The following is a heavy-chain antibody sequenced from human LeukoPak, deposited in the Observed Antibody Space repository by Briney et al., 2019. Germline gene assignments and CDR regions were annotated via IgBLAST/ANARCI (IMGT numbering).Heavy chain of an antibody. J-gene: IGHJ4*02. V-gene: IGHV3-74*01. D-gene: IGHD1-26*01. CDR2: IDTDGSIT. CDR3: AKEGGSIVGGTIPFDH. CDR1: GYTFSSYW. Sequence: QAGGSLRLSCAASGYTFSSYWMHWVRQAPGKGLVWVSRIDTDGSITSYADSVRGRFTISRDNSKNSLYLQMNSLRAEDTAKYYCAKEGGSIVGGTIPFDHWGQGTLVTVSS.